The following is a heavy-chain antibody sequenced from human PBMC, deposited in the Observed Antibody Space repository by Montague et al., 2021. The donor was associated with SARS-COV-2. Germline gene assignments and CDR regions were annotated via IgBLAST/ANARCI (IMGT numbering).Heavy chain of an antibody. CDR3: ATQEDPSGWIPGPFDF. J-gene: IGHJ4*02. V-gene: IGHV4-39*01. CDR1: GGSISSSSYY. Sequence: SETRSLTCTVSGGSISSSSYYWAWIRQPPGKGLEWIGSIYYRGSTYYNPSLKSRVFISVDTSKNQLSLTLTPVTAADTAVYYCATQEDPSGWIPGPFDFWGQGTLLSVSS. D-gene: IGHD6-19*01. CDR2: IYYRGST.